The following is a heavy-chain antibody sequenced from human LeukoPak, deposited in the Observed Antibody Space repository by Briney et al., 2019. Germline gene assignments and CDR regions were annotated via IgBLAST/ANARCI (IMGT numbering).Heavy chain of an antibody. Sequence: ASVKVSCKASGGTFSSYAISWVRQAPGQGLEWMGRIIPILGIANYAQKFHGRVTITADKSTSTAYMELSSLRSEDTAVYYCARRKYYYDSSGYPAEYFQHWGQGTLVTVSS. CDR3: ARRKYYYDSSGYPAEYFQH. D-gene: IGHD3-22*01. J-gene: IGHJ1*01. CDR1: GGTFSSYA. CDR2: IIPILGIA. V-gene: IGHV1-69*04.